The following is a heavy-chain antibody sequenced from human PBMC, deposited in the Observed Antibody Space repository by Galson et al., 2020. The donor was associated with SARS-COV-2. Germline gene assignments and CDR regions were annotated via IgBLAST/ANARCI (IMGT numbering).Heavy chain of an antibody. CDR2: MNPNRGNT. V-gene: IGHV1-8*01. Sequence: ASVKVSCKASGYTFTSYDINWVRQATGQGLEWMGWMNPNRGNTGYAQKFQGRVTMTRNTSISTAYMELSSLRSEDTAVYYCARGPAAIQSGKYNWFDPWGQGTLVTVSS. CDR1: GYTFTSYD. D-gene: IGHD2-2*01. J-gene: IGHJ5*02. CDR3: ARGPAAIQSGKYNWFDP.